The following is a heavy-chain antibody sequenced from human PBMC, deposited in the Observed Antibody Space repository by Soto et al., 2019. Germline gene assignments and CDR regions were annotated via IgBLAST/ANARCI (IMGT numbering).Heavy chain of an antibody. V-gene: IGHV4-59*08. J-gene: IGHJ4*02. CDR1: GGSISSYY. CDR2: TYHSGST. D-gene: IGHD3-9*01. Sequence: SETLSLTCTVSGGSISSYYWSWIRQPPGKGLEWIGYTYHSGSTNYNPSLKSRVTISVDTSKNQFSLKLSSVTAADTAVYYCARRYYDILTGYYRFDYWGQGTLVTVSS. CDR3: ARRYYDILTGYYRFDY.